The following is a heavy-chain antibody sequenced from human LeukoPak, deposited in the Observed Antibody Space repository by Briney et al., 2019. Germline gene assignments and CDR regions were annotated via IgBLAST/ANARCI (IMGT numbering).Heavy chain of an antibody. V-gene: IGHV1-69*13. CDR3: ARGVVPAAITSWFDP. CDR2: IISAFGPA. D-gene: IGHD2-2*01. Sequence: ASVKVSCKASGGTFSNHVMTWVRQAPGQGLEWMGGIISAFGPANYAQKFQGRVTITADESINTAYMELSSLRSEDTAVYYCARGVVPAAITSWFDPWGQGTLVTVSS. J-gene: IGHJ5*02. CDR1: GGTFSNHV.